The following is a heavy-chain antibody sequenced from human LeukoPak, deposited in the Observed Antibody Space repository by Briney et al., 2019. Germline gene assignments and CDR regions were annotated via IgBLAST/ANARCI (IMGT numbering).Heavy chain of an antibody. CDR1: GGSISSYY. CDR2: IYYSWST. V-gene: IGHV4-59*01. CDR3: ARGFQLLYWFDP. Sequence: SETLSLTCTVSGGSISSYYWSWIRQPPGKGLEWIGYIYYSWSTNYNPSLKSRVTISVDTSKNQFSLKLSSVTAADTAVYYCARGFQLLYWFDPWGQGTLVTVSS. D-gene: IGHD2-2*01. J-gene: IGHJ5*02.